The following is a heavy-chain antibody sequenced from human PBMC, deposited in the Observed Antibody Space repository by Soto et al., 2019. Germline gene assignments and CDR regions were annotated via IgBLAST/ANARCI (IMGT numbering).Heavy chain of an antibody. CDR3: ARDRRPVVVTVGYYYYGMDV. J-gene: IGHJ6*02. V-gene: IGHV4-39*07. Sequence: PSETLSLTFTVSDGSISSSSYYWGWIRQPPGKGLEGSGNIYYSGSTYYNPSLKSRVTISVDTSKNQFSLKLSSVTAADTAVYYCARDRRPVVVTVGYYYYGMDVWGQGTTVTVSS. CDR1: DGSISSSSYY. D-gene: IGHD2-21*02. CDR2: IYYSGST.